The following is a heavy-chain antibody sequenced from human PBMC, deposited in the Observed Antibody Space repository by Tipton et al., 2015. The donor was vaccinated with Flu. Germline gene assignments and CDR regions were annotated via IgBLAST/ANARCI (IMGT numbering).Heavy chain of an antibody. V-gene: IGHV3-73*01. J-gene: IGHJ6*02. CDR3: ARLQSLGVDFYQYGLDV. D-gene: IGHD2-21*01. CDR1: GFTFSWSE. Sequence: SLRLSCEASGFTFSWSEVHWVRQPSGKGLEWLGRIGGEDDIGATSYSPSVRGRFTISRDDSKNMAYLQMNSLKIEDTAVYFCARLQSLGVDFYQYGLDVWGPGTTVTVSS. CDR2: IGGEDDIGAT.